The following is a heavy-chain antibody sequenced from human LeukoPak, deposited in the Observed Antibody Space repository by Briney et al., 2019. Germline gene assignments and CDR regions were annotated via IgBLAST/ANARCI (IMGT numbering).Heavy chain of an antibody. CDR2: FYSADDT. Sequence: GGSLRLSCAASGFTVSSTYMSWVRQAPGKGLECVSVFYSADDTFYADSVRGRFTISRDSSKNTLFLQMNRLRAEDTAIYYCAKMRASGGNTGGDYFDYWGQGTLVTVSS. CDR1: GFTVSSTY. D-gene: IGHD4-23*01. V-gene: IGHV3-53*01. J-gene: IGHJ4*02. CDR3: AKMRASGGNTGGDYFDY.